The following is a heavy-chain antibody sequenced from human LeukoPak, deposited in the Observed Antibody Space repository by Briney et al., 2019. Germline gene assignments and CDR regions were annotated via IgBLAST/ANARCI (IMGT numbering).Heavy chain of an antibody. CDR3: VKSGGYGLIDY. V-gene: IGHV4-39*01. CDR2: IYYTGST. D-gene: IGHD1-26*01. CDR1: GASISGSGYY. Sequence: PSETLSLTCAVSGASISGSGYYLGWIRQPPGKGLEWIGNIYYTGSTYYNASLQSLVTISIDTSKNQFSLMLNSVTAADTAMYYCVKSGGYGLIDYWGQGTLVTVSS. J-gene: IGHJ4*02.